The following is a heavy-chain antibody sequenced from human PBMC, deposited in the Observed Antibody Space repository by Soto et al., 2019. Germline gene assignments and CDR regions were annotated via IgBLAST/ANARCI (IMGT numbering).Heavy chain of an antibody. CDR3: ARQLEFDY. J-gene: IGHJ4*02. V-gene: IGHV4-39*01. CDR2: IYYSGST. Sequence: SETLSLTCTVSGGSISSSSYYWGWIRQPPGKGLEWIGSIYYSGSTYYNPSLKSRVTISVDTSKNQFSLKLSSVTAADTAVYYCARQLEFDYWGQGTLVTVSS. D-gene: IGHD1-1*01. CDR1: GGSISSSSYY.